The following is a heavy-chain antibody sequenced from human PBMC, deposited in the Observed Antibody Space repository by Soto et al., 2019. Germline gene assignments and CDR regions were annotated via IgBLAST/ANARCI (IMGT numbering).Heavy chain of an antibody. Sequence: EVQLVESGGGLVKPGRSLRLSCAASGFTFGGYAMSWFRQAPGKGLEWLGFIRGKAYGGTTEYAASVTGRFTISRDDSRSIAYLQMNSLKTEDTAVYYCTRDRIGWESLPTYFDYWGQGTLVTVSS. CDR2: IRGKAYGGTT. CDR3: TRDRIGWESLPTYFDY. CDR1: GFTFGGYA. V-gene: IGHV3-49*05. J-gene: IGHJ4*02. D-gene: IGHD1-26*01.